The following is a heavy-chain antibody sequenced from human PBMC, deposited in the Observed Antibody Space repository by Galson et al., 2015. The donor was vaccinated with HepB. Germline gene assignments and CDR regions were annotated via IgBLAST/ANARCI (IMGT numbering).Heavy chain of an antibody. V-gene: IGHV1-46*01. D-gene: IGHD2-15*01. Sequence: SVKVSCKASGYTFIYFHVHWVRQAPGQGFEWMGIIDPSGGGTVYAQQFQGRVLMTTDTSTNTAYMELRNLRYDDTAIYYCARGWLLQNWFDPWGQGTLVTVSS. CDR1: GYTFIYFH. J-gene: IGHJ5*02. CDR2: IDPSGGGT. CDR3: ARGWLLQNWFDP.